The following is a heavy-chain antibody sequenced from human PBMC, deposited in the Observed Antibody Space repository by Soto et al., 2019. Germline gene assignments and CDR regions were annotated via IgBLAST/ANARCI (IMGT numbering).Heavy chain of an antibody. V-gene: IGHV4-39*01. J-gene: IGHJ4*02. CDR2: IYYSGST. Sequence: PSETLSLTCTVSGGSISSSSYYWGWIRQPPGKGLEWIGSIYYSGSTYYNPSLKSRVTISVDTSKNQFSLKLSSVTAADTAVYYCARSIDYGDPSDYWGQGTLVTVS. CDR3: ARSIDYGDPSDY. D-gene: IGHD4-17*01. CDR1: GGSISSSSYY.